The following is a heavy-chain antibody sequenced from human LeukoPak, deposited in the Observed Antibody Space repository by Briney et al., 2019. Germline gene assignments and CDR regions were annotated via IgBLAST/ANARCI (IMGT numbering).Heavy chain of an antibody. Sequence: PSETLSLTCTVSGGSISSYYWSWIRQPAGKGLEWIGRIYTSGSTNYNPSLKSRVTMSVDTSKNQFSLKLSSVTAADTAVYYRARDYYGSGIYYMDVWGKGTTVTVSS. CDR2: IYTSGST. CDR1: GGSISSYY. CDR3: ARDYYGSGIYYMDV. J-gene: IGHJ6*03. V-gene: IGHV4-4*07. D-gene: IGHD3-10*01.